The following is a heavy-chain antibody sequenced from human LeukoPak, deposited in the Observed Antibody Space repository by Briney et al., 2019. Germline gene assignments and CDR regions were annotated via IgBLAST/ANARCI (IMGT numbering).Heavy chain of an antibody. J-gene: IGHJ6*02. Sequence: PGGSLRLSCAASGFTFSSYGMHWVRQAPGKVLEWVAVISYDGSNKYYADSVKGRFTISRDNSKNTLYLQMNSLRAEDTAVYYCAKDYDFWSRYGMDVWGQGTTVTVSS. V-gene: IGHV3-30*18. CDR2: ISYDGSNK. CDR1: GFTFSSYG. CDR3: AKDYDFWSRYGMDV. D-gene: IGHD3-3*01.